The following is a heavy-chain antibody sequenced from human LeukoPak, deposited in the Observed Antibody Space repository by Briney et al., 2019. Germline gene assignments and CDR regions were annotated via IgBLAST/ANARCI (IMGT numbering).Heavy chain of an antibody. CDR3: AKEMTTWFYYFDY. J-gene: IGHJ4*02. D-gene: IGHD4-11*01. V-gene: IGHV3-30*18. CDR1: VFTFSSYG. Sequence: GGSLRLSRAASVFTFSSYGMHWVRQAPGKGLEWVAVISYYGSNKHYADSVKDRFTISRDNPKNPLYLQMNSLRAEDTAVYYCAKEMTTWFYYFDYWGQGTLVTVSS. CDR2: ISYYGSNK.